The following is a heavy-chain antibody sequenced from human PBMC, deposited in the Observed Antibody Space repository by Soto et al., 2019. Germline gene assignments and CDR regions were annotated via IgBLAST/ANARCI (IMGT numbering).Heavy chain of an antibody. CDR1: GYSFTSYW. V-gene: IGHV5-10-1*01. J-gene: IGHJ5*02. Sequence: GESLKISCKGSGYSFTSYWISWVRQMPGKGLEWMGRIDPSDSYTNYSPSFQGHVTISADKSISTAYLQWSSLKASDTAMYYCARTTLRYFDWFQGIGFDPWGHGTQVTVSS. CDR3: ARTTLRYFDWFQGIGFDP. CDR2: IDPSDSYT. D-gene: IGHD3-9*01.